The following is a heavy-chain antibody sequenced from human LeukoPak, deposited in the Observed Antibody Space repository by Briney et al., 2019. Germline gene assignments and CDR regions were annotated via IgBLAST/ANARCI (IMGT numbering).Heavy chain of an antibody. CDR2: IYYSGST. V-gene: IGHV4-59*08. CDR1: GGSISSYY. D-gene: IGHD3-22*01. J-gene: IGHJ5*02. CDR3: ARHPHYYDSSAPGWFDP. Sequence: PSETLSLTCTVSGGSISSYYWSWIRQPPGKGLEWIGYIYYSGSTNYNPSLKSRVTISVVTSKNQFSLKLSSVTAADTAVYYCARHPHYYDSSAPGWFDPWGQGTLVTVSS.